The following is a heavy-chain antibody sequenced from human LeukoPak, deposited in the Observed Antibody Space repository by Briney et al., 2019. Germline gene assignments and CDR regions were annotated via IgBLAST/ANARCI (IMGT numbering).Heavy chain of an antibody. CDR2: INHSGST. CDR3: ARVLDIAAAGTRYYYYYMDV. D-gene: IGHD6-13*01. V-gene: IGHV4-34*01. J-gene: IGHJ6*03. Sequence: HPSETLSLTCAVYGGSFSGYYWSWIRQPPGKGLEWIGEINHSGSTNYNPSLKSRVTISVDTSKNQFSLKLSSVTAADTAVYYCARVLDIAAAGTRYYYYYMDVWGKGTTVTVSS. CDR1: GGSFSGYY.